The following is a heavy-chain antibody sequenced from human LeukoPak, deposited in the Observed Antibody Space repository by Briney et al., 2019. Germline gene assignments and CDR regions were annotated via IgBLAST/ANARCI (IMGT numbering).Heavy chain of an antibody. J-gene: IGHJ4*02. CDR2: IRYDGSNR. CDR3: AKGGRITMLRGVQRDHYFDY. D-gene: IGHD3-10*01. V-gene: IGHV3-30*02. Sequence: GGSLRLSCGVSGFTFSSYGMHWVRQAPGKGLEWVSYIRYDGSNRHYADSVKGRFTISRDNSKNTLYLQMNSLRVEDTAVYYCAKGGRITMLRGVQRDHYFDYWGQGTLVTVSS. CDR1: GFTFSSYG.